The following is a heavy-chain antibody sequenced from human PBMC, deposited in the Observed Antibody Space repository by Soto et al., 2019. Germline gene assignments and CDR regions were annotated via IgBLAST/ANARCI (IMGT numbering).Heavy chain of an antibody. CDR2: IYHSGST. V-gene: IGHV4-4*02. CDR3: ARSYIVVVVAAIRGYYYYGMDV. J-gene: IGHJ6*02. D-gene: IGHD2-15*01. Sequence: PSETLSLTCAVSGGSISSSNWWSWVRQPPGKGLEWIGEIYHSGSTNYNPSLKSRVTISVDKSKNQFSLKLSSVTAADTAVYYCARSYIVVVVAAIRGYYYYGMDVWGQGTTVTVSS. CDR1: GGSISSSNW.